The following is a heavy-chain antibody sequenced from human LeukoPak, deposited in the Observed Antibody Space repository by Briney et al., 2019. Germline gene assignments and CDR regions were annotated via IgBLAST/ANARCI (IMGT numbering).Heavy chain of an antibody. D-gene: IGHD3-16*02. CDR2: IKSKTDGGTT. CDR3: TTGPYDYVWGSYRAFDY. J-gene: IGHJ4*02. V-gene: IGHV3-15*01. Sequence: GGSLRLSCAASGFTFSNAWMSWVRQAPGKGLEWVGRIKSKTDGGTTDYAAPVKGRFTISRDDSKNTLYLQMNSLKTEDTAEYYCTTGPYDYVWGSYRAFDYWGQGTLVTVSS. CDR1: GFTFSNAW.